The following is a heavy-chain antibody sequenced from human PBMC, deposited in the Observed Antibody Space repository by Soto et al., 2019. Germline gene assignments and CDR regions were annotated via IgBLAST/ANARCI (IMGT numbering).Heavy chain of an antibody. CDR2: IYHSGST. CDR3: ARETAVAGTYWFDP. D-gene: IGHD6-19*01. V-gene: IGHV4-4*02. Sequence: LSLTCAVSGGSISSSNWWSWVRQPPGKGLEWIGEIYHSGSTNYNPSLKSRVTISVDKSKNQFSLKLSSVTAADTAVYYCARETAVAGTYWFDPWGQGTLVTVSS. J-gene: IGHJ5*02. CDR1: GGSISSSNW.